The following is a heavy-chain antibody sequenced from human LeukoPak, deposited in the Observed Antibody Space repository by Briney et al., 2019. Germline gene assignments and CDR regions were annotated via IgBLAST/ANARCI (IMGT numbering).Heavy chain of an antibody. D-gene: IGHD3-3*01. CDR2: TRNKAESYKT. J-gene: IGHJ6*03. Sequence: PGGSLRLSCAASGFSFSNHYINWVRQTPGKGLEGVGRTRNKAESYKTEYAASVKGRFTISRDDSKTSLFLHMNSLKTEDTAVYYCARESSIFQVVARSYMDVWGKGTTVTVSS. CDR1: GFSFSNHY. CDR3: ARESSIFQVVARSYMDV. V-gene: IGHV3-72*01.